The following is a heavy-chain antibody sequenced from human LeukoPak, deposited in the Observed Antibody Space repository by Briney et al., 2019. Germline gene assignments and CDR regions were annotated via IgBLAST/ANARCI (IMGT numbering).Heavy chain of an antibody. V-gene: IGHV1-69*04. J-gene: IGHJ6*02. CDR2: IIPILGIA. CDR1: GGTFSSYA. Sequence: GASVKVSCKASGGTFSSYAISWVRQAPGQGLEWMGRIIPILGIANYAQKFQGRVTITADKSTSTAYMELSSLRSEDTAVYYCAREHSSGWYYYYYGMDVWGQGTTVTVSS. CDR3: AREHSSGWYYYYYGMDV. D-gene: IGHD6-19*01.